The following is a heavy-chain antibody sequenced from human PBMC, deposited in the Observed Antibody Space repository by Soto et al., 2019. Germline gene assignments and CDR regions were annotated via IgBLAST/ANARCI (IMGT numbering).Heavy chain of an antibody. D-gene: IGHD3-10*01. CDR2: IYYSGST. CDR3: ARDYNSNAFDI. CDR1: GGSISSGGYY. V-gene: IGHV4-31*03. Sequence: SETLSLTCTVSGGSISSGGYYWSWIRQHPGKGLEWIGYIYYSGSTYYNPSLKSRVTISVDTSKNQFSLKLSSVTAADTAVYYCARDYNSNAFDIWGQGTMVTVSS. J-gene: IGHJ3*02.